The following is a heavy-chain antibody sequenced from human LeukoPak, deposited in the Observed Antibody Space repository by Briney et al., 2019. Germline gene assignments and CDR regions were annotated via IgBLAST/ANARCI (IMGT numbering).Heavy chain of an antibody. D-gene: IGHD3-16*02. Sequence: ASVKVSCKASGYTFTSYGISWVRQAPGQGLEWMGWISAYNGNTNYAQKLQGRVTMTTDTSTSTAYMELRSLRSDDTAVYYCARGTIFCDYVWGSYRYFDYWGQGTLVTVSS. CDR1: GYTFTSYG. CDR3: ARGTIFCDYVWGSYRYFDY. J-gene: IGHJ4*02. CDR2: ISAYNGNT. V-gene: IGHV1-18*01.